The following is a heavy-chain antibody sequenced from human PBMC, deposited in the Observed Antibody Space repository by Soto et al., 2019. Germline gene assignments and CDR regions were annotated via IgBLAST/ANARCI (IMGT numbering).Heavy chain of an antibody. D-gene: IGHD3-22*01. CDR3: ARAGYDRDGGGYYYFDY. CDR2: INSSGST. J-gene: IGHJ4*02. V-gene: IGHV4-31*03. CDR1: GGSIGSGSYY. Sequence: QVQLQESGPGLVKPSQTLSLTCTVSGGSIGSGSYYWSWIRQHPGKGLEWIGYINSSGSTFYIPSLKSRVTTSIDTSTNQFSLKLSSVTAADTAVYYCARAGYDRDGGGYYYFDYWGQGTLVTVSS.